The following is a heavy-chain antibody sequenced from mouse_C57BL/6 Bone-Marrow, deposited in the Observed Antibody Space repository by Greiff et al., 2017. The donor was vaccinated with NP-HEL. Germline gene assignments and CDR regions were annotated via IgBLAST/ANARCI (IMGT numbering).Heavy chain of an antibody. J-gene: IGHJ4*01. CDR3: ARGAIYYYGSSPSYAMDY. Sequence: EVKLVESGPGLVKPSQTVFLTCTVTGISITTGNYRWSWIRQFPGNKLEWIGYIYYSGTITYNPSLTNRTTNTRDTTKNQFFLEMNSLTAEDTATYYGARGAIYYYGSSPSYAMDYWGQGTSVTVSS. CDR2: IYYSGTI. D-gene: IGHD1-1*01. V-gene: IGHV3-5*01. CDR1: GISITTGNYR.